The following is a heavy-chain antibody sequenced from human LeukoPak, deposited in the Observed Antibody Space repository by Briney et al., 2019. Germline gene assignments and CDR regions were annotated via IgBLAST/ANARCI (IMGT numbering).Heavy chain of an antibody. V-gene: IGHV4-4*07. D-gene: IGHD4-17*01. CDR3: ARVPDYGDYALFDY. J-gene: IGHJ4*02. CDR2: IYTSGST. Sequence: SETLSLTCTVSGGSISSYYWSWIRQPAGKGLEWIGRIYTSGSTNYNPSLKSRVTMSVDTSKNQFSLKLSSVTAADTAVYYCARVPDYGDYALFDYWGQGTLVTVSS. CDR1: GGSISSYY.